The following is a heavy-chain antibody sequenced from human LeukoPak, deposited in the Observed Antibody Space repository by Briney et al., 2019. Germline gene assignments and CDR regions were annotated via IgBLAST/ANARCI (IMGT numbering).Heavy chain of an antibody. CDR2: IRYDGSNK. J-gene: IGHJ4*02. CDR3: AKAPGGYYYFYDY. V-gene: IGHV3-30*02. D-gene: IGHD3-22*01. Sequence: GGSLRLSCAASGFTFSSYGMHWVRQAPGKGLEWVAFIRYDGSNKYYADSVKGRFTISRDNSKNTLYLQMNSLRAEDTAVYYYAKAPGGYYYFYDYWGQGTLVTVSS. CDR1: GFTFSSYG.